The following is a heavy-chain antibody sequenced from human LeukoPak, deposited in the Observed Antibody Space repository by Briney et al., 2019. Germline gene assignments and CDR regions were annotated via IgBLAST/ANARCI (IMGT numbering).Heavy chain of an antibody. CDR3: ARVLSIAALYAFDP. CDR1: GYTFTSYD. CDR2: MNPNSGNT. V-gene: IGHV1-8*01. Sequence: ASVKVSCKASGYTFTSYDINWVRQAPGQGLEWMGWMNPNSGNTGYAQKFQGRVTITADKSTSTAYMELSSLRSEDTAVYYCARVLSIAALYAFDPWGQGTLVTVSS. J-gene: IGHJ5*02. D-gene: IGHD6-6*01.